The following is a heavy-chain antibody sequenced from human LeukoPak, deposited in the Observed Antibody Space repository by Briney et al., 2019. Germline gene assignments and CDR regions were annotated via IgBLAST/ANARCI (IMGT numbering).Heavy chain of an antibody. D-gene: IGHD2-8*01. Sequence: GRSLRLSCAASGFTFDDYAMHWVRQAPGKGLEWVSGISWNSGSIGYADSVKGRFTISRDNAKNSLYLQMNSLRAEDTALYYCARVPRYCTNGVCYGGIDYWGQGTLVTVSP. V-gene: IGHV3-9*01. CDR3: ARVPRYCTNGVCYGGIDY. CDR1: GFTFDDYA. J-gene: IGHJ4*02. CDR2: ISWNSGSI.